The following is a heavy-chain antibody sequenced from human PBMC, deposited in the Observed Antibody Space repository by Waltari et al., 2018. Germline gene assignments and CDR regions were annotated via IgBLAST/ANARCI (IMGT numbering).Heavy chain of an antibody. D-gene: IGHD3-16*01. CDR3: RRDANGGAPPPIGY. CDR1: GGPISDTSSF. Sequence: QLQLQESGPGLVKHSETLFLTCNVSGGPISDTSSFWGGVRQPPGRGWGWIGSTSRRGGALYKSSPTSRASLPLENPKNQLYLKLPSRPAADTATYYGRRDANGGAPPPIGYWGQGALVTVS. V-gene: IGHV4-39*07. CDR2: TSRRGGA. J-gene: IGHJ4*02.